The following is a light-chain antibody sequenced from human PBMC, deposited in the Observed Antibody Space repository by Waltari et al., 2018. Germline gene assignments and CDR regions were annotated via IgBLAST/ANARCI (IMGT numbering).Light chain of an antibody. CDR2: YAN. J-gene: IGKJ3*01. Sequence: IQMSQSPPSLSASVGERVTITCRASQDISRYLNWYQQKPGKAPKLLIYYANSLASGVPSRFSGSGSGTEFTLTISSLQPEDFSTYYCQQGNSYPFTFGPGTKLDIK. V-gene: IGKV1-13*02. CDR1: QDISRY. CDR3: QQGNSYPFT.